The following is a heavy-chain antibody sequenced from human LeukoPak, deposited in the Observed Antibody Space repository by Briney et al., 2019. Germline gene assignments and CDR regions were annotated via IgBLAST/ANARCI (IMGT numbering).Heavy chain of an antibody. D-gene: IGHD4-23*01. V-gene: IGHV3-33*06. CDR2: IWYDGGNK. Sequence: GRSPRPSRAPSGFTFSNYGIHSVGQAPSKGLEWVAVIWYDGGNKYYADSVKGRFAISRDNSTNTTYPQMNSPRSAQPSVHYSAKGGASGNVSPDYWGQGTLVTVSS. CDR3: AKGGASGNVSPDY. J-gene: IGHJ4*02. CDR1: GFTFSNYG.